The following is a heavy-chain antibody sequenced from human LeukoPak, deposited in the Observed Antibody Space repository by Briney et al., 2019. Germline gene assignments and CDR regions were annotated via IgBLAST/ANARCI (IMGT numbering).Heavy chain of an antibody. CDR1: GFPFTSYE. V-gene: IGHV3-48*03. D-gene: IGHD3-10*01. Sequence: GGSLRLSCSASGFPFTSYEFNWVRQAPGKGPEWLSYIDNTGNNIYYADSVKARFAITRDDAQNSVYLQMNSLKVEELAIYFCARNLPPWFVFDPWGQGTLVTVSS. CDR2: IDNTGNNI. J-gene: IGHJ5*02. CDR3: ARNLPPWFVFDP.